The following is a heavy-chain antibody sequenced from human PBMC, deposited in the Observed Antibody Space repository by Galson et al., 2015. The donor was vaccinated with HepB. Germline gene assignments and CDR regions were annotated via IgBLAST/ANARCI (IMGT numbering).Heavy chain of an antibody. J-gene: IGHJ6*02. Sequence: SLRLSCAASGFTFSGYWMHWVRQAPGKGLVWVSRISSDGIRTNYADSVKGRFSISRDNAKNTLYLQMNSLTVEDTALYYCTRVLDPYGMDVWGQGTTVTVSS. CDR3: TRVLDPYGMDV. V-gene: IGHV3-74*01. CDR1: GFTFSGYW. CDR2: ISSDGIRT. D-gene: IGHD6-6*01.